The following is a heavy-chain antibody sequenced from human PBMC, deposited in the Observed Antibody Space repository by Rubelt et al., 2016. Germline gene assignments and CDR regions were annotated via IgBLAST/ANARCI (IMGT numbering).Heavy chain of an antibody. CDR2: ISAYNGNK. D-gene: IGHD3-16*02. CDR3: GRVMITFGGVIEVGWFDP. CDR1: GYTFTSYG. J-gene: IGHJ5*02. Sequence: QVQLVQSGAEVKKPGASVKVSCKASGYTFTSYGISWVRQAPGQGLEWMGWISAYNGNKNYAQKLHGRGTRTPERSTGTADMGLRSLGSDDPAVYYCGRVMITFGGVIEVGWFDPWGQGTLVTVSS. V-gene: IGHV1-18*01.